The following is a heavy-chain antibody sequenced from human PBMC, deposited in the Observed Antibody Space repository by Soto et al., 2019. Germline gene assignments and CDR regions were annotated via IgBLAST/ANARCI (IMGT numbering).Heavy chain of an antibody. CDR2: ISWDGGST. D-gene: IGHD2-15*01. Sequence: GGSLRLSCAASGFTFDDYTMHWVRQAPGKGLEWVSLISWDGGSTYYADSVKGRFTISRDNSKNSLYLQMNSLRTEDTALYYCAKDYGGIRLYGMDVWGQGTTVTVSS. V-gene: IGHV3-43*01. CDR3: AKDYGGIRLYGMDV. J-gene: IGHJ6*02. CDR1: GFTFDDYT.